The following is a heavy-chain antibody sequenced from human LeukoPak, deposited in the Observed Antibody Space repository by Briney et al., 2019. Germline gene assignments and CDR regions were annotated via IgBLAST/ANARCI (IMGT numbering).Heavy chain of an antibody. J-gene: IGHJ4*02. CDR3: ARTLSSPFYSSTFDY. V-gene: IGHV3-74*01. Sequence: GGSLRLSCAASGFTFSSYWMHWVRQAPGKGLVWVSRINSDGSSTNSADSVRGRFTISRDNSKNTLYLQMNSLRAEDTAVYYCARTLSSPFYSSTFDYWAREPWSPSPQ. CDR2: INSDGSST. CDR1: GFTFSSYW. D-gene: IGHD6-19*01.